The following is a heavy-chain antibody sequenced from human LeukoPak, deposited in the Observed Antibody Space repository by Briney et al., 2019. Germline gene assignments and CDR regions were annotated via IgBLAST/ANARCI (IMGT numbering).Heavy chain of an antibody. Sequence: SGGSLRLSCAASGFTFSSYEMNWVRQAPGKGLEWVSYISSSGSTIYYADSVKGRFTISRDNAKDSLYLQMNSLRAEDTAVYYCARVRYYDGSGLNWGQGTLVTVSS. V-gene: IGHV3-48*03. CDR2: ISSSGSTI. CDR3: ARVRYYDGSGLN. CDR1: GFTFSSYE. J-gene: IGHJ4*02. D-gene: IGHD3-10*01.